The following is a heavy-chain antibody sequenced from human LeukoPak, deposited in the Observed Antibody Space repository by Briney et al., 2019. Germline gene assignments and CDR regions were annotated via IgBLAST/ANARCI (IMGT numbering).Heavy chain of an antibody. CDR1: GFTFSRFW. V-gene: IGHV3-7*04. J-gene: IGHJ4*02. Sequence: SGGFLRLSCAASGFTFSRFWTSWVRQAPGKGLEWVANIKQDGSEKYYVDSVKGRFTISRDNAKNSLYLQMNSLRAEDTAVFYCARDGTYTDYDPDFDIWGQGTLVTVSP. CDR3: ARDGTYTDYDPDFDI. CDR2: IKQDGSEK. D-gene: IGHD5-12*01.